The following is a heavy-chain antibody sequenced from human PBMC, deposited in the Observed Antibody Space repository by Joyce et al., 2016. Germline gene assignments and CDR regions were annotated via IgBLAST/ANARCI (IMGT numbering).Heavy chain of an antibody. V-gene: IGHV1-18*01. CDR2: ISTYNNNT. CDR3: ARGPLITMIVVVSDAFDI. J-gene: IGHJ3*02. CDR1: GYTFTSYG. D-gene: IGHD3-22*01. Sequence: QVQLVQSGAEVKKPGASVKVSCKTSGYTFTSYGISWGRQASGQGLEWMGWISTYNNNTNYAQRFQGRVTVTTDTSTTTAFMELRSRRSDDTAVYFCARGPLITMIVVVSDAFDIWGQGTMVTVSS.